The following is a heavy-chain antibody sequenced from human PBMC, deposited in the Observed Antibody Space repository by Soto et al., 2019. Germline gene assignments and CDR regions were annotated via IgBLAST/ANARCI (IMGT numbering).Heavy chain of an antibody. Sequence: PVESLKISCKGSGYSFTRYWIGWVLQMPGKGLELMGIIYPGDSDTRYSPSFQGQVTISADKSISTAYLQWSSLKASDTAMYYCARQLPHYDSSGYTYYFDYWGQGTLVTVSS. V-gene: IGHV5-51*01. CDR2: IYPGDSDT. CDR3: ARQLPHYDSSGYTYYFDY. D-gene: IGHD3-22*01. CDR1: GYSFTRYW. J-gene: IGHJ4*02.